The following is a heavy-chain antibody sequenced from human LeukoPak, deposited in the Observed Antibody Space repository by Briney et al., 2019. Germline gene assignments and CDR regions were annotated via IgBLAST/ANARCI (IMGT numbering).Heavy chain of an antibody. CDR1: GGTFISYA. CDR3: ARESAGTFDY. Sequence: GASVKVSCKASGGTFISYAMRWVRQAPGQGLEWMGGIIPIFGTADYEQKFQGRVTITTDESTSTAYMELSSLRSEDTAVYYCARESAGTFDYWGQGTLVTVS. J-gene: IGHJ4*02. V-gene: IGHV1-69*05. CDR2: IIPIFGTA. D-gene: IGHD6-13*01.